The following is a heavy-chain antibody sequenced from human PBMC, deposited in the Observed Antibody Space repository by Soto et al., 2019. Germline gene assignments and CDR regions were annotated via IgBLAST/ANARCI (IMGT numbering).Heavy chain of an antibody. CDR1: GYPFIKYS. Sequence: ASVNVSCKASGYPFIKYSIHWVRQAPGQRLEWIGWINGDNGDTKYAQEMQGRVTITRDTSASTAYMDLSSLRSEDTAVYYCARDNCYANTCFDAAFDIWGQGTVVTVSS. V-gene: IGHV1-3*01. J-gene: IGHJ3*02. CDR3: ARDNCYANTCFDAAFDI. CDR2: INGDNGDT. D-gene: IGHD3-16*01.